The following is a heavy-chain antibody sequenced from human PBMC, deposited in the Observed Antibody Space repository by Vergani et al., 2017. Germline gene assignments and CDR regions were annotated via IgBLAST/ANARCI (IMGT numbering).Heavy chain of an antibody. CDR3: ARQVWELLRTFFDY. J-gene: IGHJ4*02. CDR1: GYSISSGYY. V-gene: IGHV4-38-2*01. CDR2: IYHSGST. D-gene: IGHD1-26*01. Sequence: QVQLQESGPGLVKPSETLSLTCAVSGYSISSGYYWGWIRQPPGKGLEWIGSIYHSGSTYYNPSLKSRVTISVDTSKNQFSLKLSSVTAADTAVYYCARQVWELLRTFFDYWGQGTLVTVS.